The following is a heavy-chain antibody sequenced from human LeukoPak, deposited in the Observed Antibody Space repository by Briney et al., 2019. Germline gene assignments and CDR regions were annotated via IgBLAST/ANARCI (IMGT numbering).Heavy chain of an antibody. V-gene: IGHV3-21*01. CDR2: ISVSSSYI. D-gene: IGHD2-8*02. J-gene: IGHJ4*02. CDR1: GVTFSSYS. Sequence: GGSLRLSCAASGVTFSSYSMNWVRQVPGKGLEWVSSISVSSSYIYYADSVKGRFTISRDNAKNSLYLQMNSLRAEDTAVYYCARDQPTNWWNSEGSLFDYWGQGTLVSVSS. CDR3: ARDQPTNWWNSEGSLFDY.